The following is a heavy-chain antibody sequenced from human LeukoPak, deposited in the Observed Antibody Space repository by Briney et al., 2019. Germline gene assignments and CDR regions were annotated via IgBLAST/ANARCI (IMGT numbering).Heavy chain of an antibody. D-gene: IGHD1-26*01. J-gene: IGHJ4*02. Sequence: ASVKVSCKVSGYTLTQLAMQWVRQTPGKGGEWMGGFDPEDGETVYTQKFQCRVTMTEDTSTDTAYMELSSLSSEDTAVYYCVTDGATYYLLWGQGTLVTVSS. CDR3: VTDGATYYLL. CDR2: FDPEDGET. V-gene: IGHV1-24*01. CDR1: GYTLTQLA.